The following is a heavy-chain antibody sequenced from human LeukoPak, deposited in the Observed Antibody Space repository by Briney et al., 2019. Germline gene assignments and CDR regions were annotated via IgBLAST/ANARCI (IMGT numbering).Heavy chain of an antibody. D-gene: IGHD4-23*01. V-gene: IGHV3-23*01. J-gene: IGHJ3*02. CDR2: ISGSGGST. Sequence: PWGTLTLSCAASGFTFSRYAMSWVRHAPGQGLDCLSAISGSGGSTYYADSVKGRFTISRDNSKNTLYLQMNSLRAEATAVYYCAKVSGGNSDAFDIWGQGTMVTVSS. CDR3: AKVSGGNSDAFDI. CDR1: GFTFSRYA.